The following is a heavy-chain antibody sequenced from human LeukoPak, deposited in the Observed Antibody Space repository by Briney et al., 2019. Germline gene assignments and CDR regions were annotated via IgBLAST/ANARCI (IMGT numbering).Heavy chain of an antibody. CDR3: ASYDYVKYYFDY. CDR1: GDSISNYY. V-gene: IGHV4-4*07. CDR2: IYTSGST. D-gene: IGHD3-16*01. J-gene: IGHJ4*02. Sequence: SEALSLTCTVSGDSISNYYWSWIRQPAGKGLEWMGRIYTSGSTNYNPSLKSRVTMSVDTSKNQFSLKLSSVTAADTAVYYCASYDYVKYYFDYWGQGTLVTVSS.